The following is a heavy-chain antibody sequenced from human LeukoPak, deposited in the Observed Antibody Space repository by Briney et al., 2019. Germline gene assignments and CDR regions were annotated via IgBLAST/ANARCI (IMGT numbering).Heavy chain of an antibody. CDR1: GFTFSSYG. J-gene: IGHJ4*02. Sequence: GGSLRLSCAASGFTFSSYGMHWVRQAPGKGLEWVAVISYDGSNKYYADSVKGRFTISRDNSKNTLYLQMNSLRAEDTAVYYCAKDSTNGNYDFWSGYSDYRGQGTLVTVSS. CDR2: ISYDGSNK. V-gene: IGHV3-30*18. D-gene: IGHD3-3*01. CDR3: AKDSTNGNYDFWSGYSDY.